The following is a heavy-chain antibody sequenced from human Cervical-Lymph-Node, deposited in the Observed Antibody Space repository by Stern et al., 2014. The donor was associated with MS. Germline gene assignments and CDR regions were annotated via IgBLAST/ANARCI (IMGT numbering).Heavy chain of an antibody. V-gene: IGHV4-59*01. Sequence: VQLVESGPGLVKPSETLSLTCTVSGGSISTYYWSWIRQSPEKGLEWIGYIFYKGRTNYNPSLKSRVTISVDTSINQFSLNVSSVTAADTAVYYCARGRGISRVSDSWGQGNLVTVSS. CDR1: GGSISTYY. D-gene: IGHD2/OR15-2a*01. CDR2: IFYKGRT. CDR3: ARGRGISRVSDS. J-gene: IGHJ4*02.